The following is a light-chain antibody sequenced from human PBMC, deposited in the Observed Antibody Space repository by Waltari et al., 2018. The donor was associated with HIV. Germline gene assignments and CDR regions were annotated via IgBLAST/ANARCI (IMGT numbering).Light chain of an antibody. Sequence: QSALTQSRSVSGSPGQSVTISCTGSSGDVGGYNYVSWYQQHPGKAPKLIIYDVSTRPPGVPARFSGSKSGNTASLTIFGLQAEDEADYYCCSYAGSVTFVVFGGGTKVTVV. CDR2: DVS. CDR3: CSYAGSVTFVV. J-gene: IGLJ2*01. V-gene: IGLV2-11*01. CDR1: SGDVGGYNY.